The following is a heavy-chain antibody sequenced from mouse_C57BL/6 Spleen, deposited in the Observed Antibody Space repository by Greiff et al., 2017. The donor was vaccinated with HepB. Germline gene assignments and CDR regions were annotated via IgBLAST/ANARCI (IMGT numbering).Heavy chain of an antibody. CDR1: GYTFTGYW. CDR2: ILPGSGST. J-gene: IGHJ1*03. CDR3: ASGSRRTTVVAYWYFDV. D-gene: IGHD1-1*01. Sequence: QVQLQQSGAELMKPGASVKLSCKATGYTFTGYWIEWVKQRPGHGLEWIGEILPGSGSTNYNEKFKGKATFTADTSSNTAYMQLSSLTTEDSSNYYCASGSRRTTVVAYWYFDVWGTGTTVTVSS. V-gene: IGHV1-9*01.